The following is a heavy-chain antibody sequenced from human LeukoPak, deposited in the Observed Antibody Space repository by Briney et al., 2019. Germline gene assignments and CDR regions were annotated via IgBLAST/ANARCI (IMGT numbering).Heavy chain of an antibody. V-gene: IGHV4-59*02. Sequence: SETLSLTCTVSGGSVRNYYWSWIRQPPGKGREWIGYSYYDGTNNYNPSLKSRVSISVDASKNQLSLKLSSVTAADTAVYYCAIHHYFDSRGYYFFDYWGQGTLVTVSS. CDR1: GGSVRNYY. J-gene: IGHJ4*02. CDR2: SYYDGTN. D-gene: IGHD3-22*01. CDR3: AIHHYFDSRGYYFFDY.